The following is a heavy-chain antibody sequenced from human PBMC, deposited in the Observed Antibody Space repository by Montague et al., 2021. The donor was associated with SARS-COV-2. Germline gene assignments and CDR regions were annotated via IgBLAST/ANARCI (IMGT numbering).Heavy chain of an antibody. J-gene: IGHJ5*02. CDR2: SNYTWSS. V-gene: IGHV4-59*02. D-gene: IGHD3/OR15-3a*01. Sequence: SETLSLTCTVSGDSVDSDCWGWVGRPPGGRLVCIGHSNYTWSSEYNPSLKSRASISADASKNSLSLSLASVTAADKAVYYCAREQDWSSHFDLWGQGILVTVSS. CDR3: AREQDWSSHFDL. CDR1: GDSVDSDC.